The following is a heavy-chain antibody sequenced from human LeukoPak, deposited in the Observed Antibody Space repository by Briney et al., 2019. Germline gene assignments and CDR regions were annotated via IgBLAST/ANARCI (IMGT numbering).Heavy chain of an antibody. V-gene: IGHV4-34*01. CDR3: ASRRDGYVNPFDC. J-gene: IGHJ4*02. Sequence: SEALSLICAAYGGSFSGYYRRCIRQPPAKGLEWIGEIDHSGSTNYNPSLKSRVIISVDTSKNQFSLKVNSVTAADTALYYCASRRDGYVNPFDCWGQGTQVTVSS. CDR1: GGSFSGYY. D-gene: IGHD5-24*01. CDR2: IDHSGST.